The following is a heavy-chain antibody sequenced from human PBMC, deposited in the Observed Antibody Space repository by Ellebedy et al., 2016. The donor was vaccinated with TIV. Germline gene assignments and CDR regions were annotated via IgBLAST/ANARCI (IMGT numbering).Heavy chain of an antibody. V-gene: IGHV1-18*01. Sequence: AASVKVSCKASGYTFTSYGISWVRQAPGQGLEWMGWNSAYNGNTNYAQKLQGRVTMTTDTSTNTAYIELRSLRSDDTAVYNCARGIVGLDDYWGQGTLVTVSS. CDR2: NSAYNGNT. CDR3: ARGIVGLDDY. J-gene: IGHJ4*02. D-gene: IGHD2-21*01. CDR1: GYTFTSYG.